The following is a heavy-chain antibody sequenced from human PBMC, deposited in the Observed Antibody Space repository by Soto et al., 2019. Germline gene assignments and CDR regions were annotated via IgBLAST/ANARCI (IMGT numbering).Heavy chain of an antibody. CDR2: IGTVGDT. D-gene: IGHD6-13*01. Sequence: GGSLRLSCAASGFTFSTYDMHWVRQATGKGLEWVSAIGTVGDTYYPGSVKGRFTISRENAKNSLYLQMNSLRAEDTAVYYCVVSSSWYAFDIWGQGTMVTVSS. CDR1: GFTFSTYD. V-gene: IGHV3-13*01. J-gene: IGHJ3*02. CDR3: VVSSSWYAFDI.